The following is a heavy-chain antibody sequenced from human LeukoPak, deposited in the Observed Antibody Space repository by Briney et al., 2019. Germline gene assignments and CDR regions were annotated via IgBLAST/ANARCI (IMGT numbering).Heavy chain of an antibody. CDR2: IIPIFGTA. D-gene: IGHD2-15*01. Sequence: ASVKVSCKASGGTSSSYAISWVRQAPGQGLEWMGGIIPIFGTANYAQKFQGRVTITADESTSTAYMELSSLRSEDTAVYYCARVVVAATNTYDAFDIWGQGTVVTVSS. CDR1: GGTSSSYA. J-gene: IGHJ3*02. V-gene: IGHV1-69*13. CDR3: ARVVVAATNTYDAFDI.